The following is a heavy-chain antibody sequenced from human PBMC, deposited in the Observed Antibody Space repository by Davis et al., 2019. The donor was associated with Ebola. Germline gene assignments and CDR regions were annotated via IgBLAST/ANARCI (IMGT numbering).Heavy chain of an antibody. CDR1: GGSISSSSYY. CDR2: IYYSGST. Sequence: MPSETLSLTCTVSGGSISSSSYYWGWIRQPPGKGLEWIGSIYYSGSTYYNPSLKSRVTISVDTSKNQFSLKLSSVTAADTAVYYCASGSNDGSDYWGQGTLVTVSS. CDR3: ASGSNDGSDY. J-gene: IGHJ4*02. V-gene: IGHV4-39*07. D-gene: IGHD1-1*01.